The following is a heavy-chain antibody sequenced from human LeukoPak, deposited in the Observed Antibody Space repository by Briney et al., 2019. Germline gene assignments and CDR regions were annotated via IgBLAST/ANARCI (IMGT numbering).Heavy chain of an antibody. CDR2: INPNSGGT. CDR3: ARGGYDFVYYYYGMDV. CDR1: GYTFTGYY. V-gene: IGHV1-2*06. Sequence: ASVKVSCKASGYTFTGYYVHWVRQAPGQGLEWMGRINPNSGGTNYAQKFQGRVTMTRDTSISTAYMELSRLRSDDTAVYYCARGGYDFVYYYYGMDVWGQGTTVTVSS. J-gene: IGHJ6*02. D-gene: IGHD3-3*01.